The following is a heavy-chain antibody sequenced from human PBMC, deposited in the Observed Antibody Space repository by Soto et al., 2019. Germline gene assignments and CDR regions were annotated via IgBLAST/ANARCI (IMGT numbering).Heavy chain of an antibody. V-gene: IGHV3-53*01. Sequence: GGSLRLSCADSGFIFSTNYMSWVRQAPGKGLEWVSSIYGGGATYYADSVKGRFTISRDNSKNTLYLQVNSLRAEDTAVYYCARGDHYYDTTGAPSYYFDHWGQGIPVTVSA. CDR2: IYGGGAT. CDR3: ARGDHYYDTTGAPSYYFDH. D-gene: IGHD3-22*01. J-gene: IGHJ4*02. CDR1: GFIFSTNY.